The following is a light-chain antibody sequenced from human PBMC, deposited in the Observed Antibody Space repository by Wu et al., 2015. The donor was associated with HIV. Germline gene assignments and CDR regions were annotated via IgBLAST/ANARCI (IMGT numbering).Light chain of an antibody. V-gene: IGKV1-27*01. CDR1: QGISNF. CDR2: AAS. CDR3: QRYGTSPKWT. J-gene: IGKJ1*01. Sequence: DIQMTQSPSSLSASVGDRVTITCRASQGISNFLAWYQQKPGKPPKVLIYAASTLQSGVPSRFSGSGSGTDFTLTISRLEPEDFAVYYCQRYGTSPKWTFGQGTKVEVK.